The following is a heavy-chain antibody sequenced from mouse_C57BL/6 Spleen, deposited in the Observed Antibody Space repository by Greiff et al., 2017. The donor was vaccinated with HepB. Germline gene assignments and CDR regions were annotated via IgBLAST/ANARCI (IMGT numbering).Heavy chain of an antibody. CDR2: IWSGGST. Sequence: VKLVESGPGLVQPSQSLSITCTVSGFSLTSYGVHWVRQSPGKGLEWLGVIWSGGSTDYNAAFISRLSISKDNSKSQVFFKMNSLQADDTAIYYCARIPSITTVVATDYAMDYWGQGTSVTVSS. D-gene: IGHD1-1*01. CDR1: GFSLTSYG. CDR3: ARIPSITTVVATDYAMDY. J-gene: IGHJ4*01. V-gene: IGHV2-2*01.